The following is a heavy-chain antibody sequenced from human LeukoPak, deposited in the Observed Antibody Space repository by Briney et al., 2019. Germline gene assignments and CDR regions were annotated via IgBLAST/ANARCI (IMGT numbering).Heavy chain of an antibody. CDR1: GFTFNNYA. V-gene: IGHV3-23*01. D-gene: IGHD6-19*01. Sequence: PGGSLRLSCAASGFTFNNYAMSWARQAPGKGLEWVSTISSSGGATYYADSVKGRFTISRDNSETTLYLQMNSLRAEDTAIYYCAKNKAGARAIEYWGQGTLVTVSS. J-gene: IGHJ4*02. CDR2: ISSSGGAT. CDR3: AKNKAGARAIEY.